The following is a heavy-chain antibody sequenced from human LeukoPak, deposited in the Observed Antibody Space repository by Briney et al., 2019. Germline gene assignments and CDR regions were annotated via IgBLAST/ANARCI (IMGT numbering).Heavy chain of an antibody. V-gene: IGHV4-59*08. Sequence: SETLSLTCTVSGGSISSYYWSWIRQAPGKGLEWIGYIYYSGSANYNPSLKSRVTISVDTSKNQFSLKLSSVTAADTAVYYCASYGAIAVAGTGAFDIWGQGTMVTVSS. CDR2: IYYSGSA. D-gene: IGHD6-19*01. CDR3: ASYGAIAVAGTGAFDI. CDR1: GGSISSYY. J-gene: IGHJ3*02.